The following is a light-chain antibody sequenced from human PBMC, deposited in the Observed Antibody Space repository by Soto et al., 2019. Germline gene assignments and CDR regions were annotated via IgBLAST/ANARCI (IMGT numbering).Light chain of an antibody. Sequence: EIVLTQSPGTLSLSPGERATLSCRASQSVRSSYVAWYQHRPGQAPRLLIYGASSRAAGVPDRFSGSGSGTDFTLTISRLEPEDFAVYYCEQYGSSPRTFGQGTKVEIK. CDR3: EQYGSSPRT. CDR2: GAS. V-gene: IGKV3-20*01. CDR1: QSVRSSY. J-gene: IGKJ1*01.